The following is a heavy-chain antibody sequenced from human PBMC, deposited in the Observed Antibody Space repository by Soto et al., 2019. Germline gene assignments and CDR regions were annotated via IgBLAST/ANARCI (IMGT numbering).Heavy chain of an antibody. Sequence: VQLLESRGGLVQPGGSLRLSCAASGFTFSSYAMSWVRQAPGKGLEWVSAISGSGGSTYYADSVKGRFTISRDNSKNTLYLQMNSLRAEDTAVYYCAKAVVEWELALGYWGQGTLVTVSS. CDR1: GFTFSSYA. CDR2: ISGSGGST. V-gene: IGHV3-23*01. D-gene: IGHD1-26*01. J-gene: IGHJ4*02. CDR3: AKAVVEWELALGY.